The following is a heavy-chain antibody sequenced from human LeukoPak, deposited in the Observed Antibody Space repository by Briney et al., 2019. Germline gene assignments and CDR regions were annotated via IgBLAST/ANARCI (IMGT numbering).Heavy chain of an antibody. V-gene: IGHV4-59*11. J-gene: IGHJ5*02. CDR1: GGSISSHY. CDR3: ARSGYSVFDP. CDR2: IYYSGST. Sequence: SETLSLTCTASGGSISSHYWSWIRQPPGKGLEWIGYIYYSGSTNYNPSLKSRVTISVDTSKNQFSLKLSSVTAADTAVYYCARSGYSVFDPWGQGTLVTVSS. D-gene: IGHD6-13*01.